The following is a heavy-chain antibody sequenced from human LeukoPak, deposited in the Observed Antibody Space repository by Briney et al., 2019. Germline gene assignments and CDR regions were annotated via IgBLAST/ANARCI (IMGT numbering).Heavy chain of an antibody. CDR3: ARMGWYAFDY. Sequence: GGSLRLSCAASGFTVSSNYMNWVRQAPGKGLEWVSVIYGGGNIYYADSVKGRFTISRDNAKNSLYLQMNSLRVEDTAVYYCARMGWYAFDYWGQGTLVTVSS. CDR2: IYGGGNI. D-gene: IGHD6-19*01. V-gene: IGHV3-53*01. CDR1: GFTVSSNY. J-gene: IGHJ4*02.